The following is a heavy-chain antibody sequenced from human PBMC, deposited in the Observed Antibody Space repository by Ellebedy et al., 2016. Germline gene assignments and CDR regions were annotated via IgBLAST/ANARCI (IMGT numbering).Heavy chain of an antibody. CDR1: GFSLSTSGMC. Sequence: SGPTLVKPTQTLTLTCTFSGFSLSTSGMCVSWIRQPTGKALEWLARIDWDDDKYYSTSLKTRLTISKDTSKNQVVLTMTNMDPVDTATYYCARGFFVGATTGEEYFDYWGQGTLVTVSS. V-gene: IGHV2-70*11. D-gene: IGHD1-26*01. J-gene: IGHJ4*02. CDR2: IDWDDDK. CDR3: ARGFFVGATTGEEYFDY.